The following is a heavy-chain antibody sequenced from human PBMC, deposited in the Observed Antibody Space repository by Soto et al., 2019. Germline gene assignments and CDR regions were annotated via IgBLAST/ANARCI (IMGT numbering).Heavy chain of an antibody. CDR1: GVTLTIYA. D-gene: IGHD3-22*01. J-gene: IGHJ4*02. CDR2: ISGTGGST. CDR3: AKEMTSGYYLFDY. V-gene: IGHV3-23*01. Sequence: PWGSLRLPCAASGVTLTIYAFSWVLQAPGKGLEWVSIISGTGGSTYYPDSVKGWFTISRDNSKNTVYLQMNSLRAEDEAVYYCAKEMTSGYYLFDYWGQGTLVTVSS.